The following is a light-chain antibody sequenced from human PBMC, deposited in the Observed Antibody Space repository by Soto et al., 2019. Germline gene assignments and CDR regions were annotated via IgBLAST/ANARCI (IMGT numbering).Light chain of an antibody. J-gene: IGKJ1*01. CDR1: QSISSY. V-gene: IGKV1-39*01. CDR2: GAS. Sequence: DIQMTQSPSSLSASVGDRITITCRASQSISSYLNWYQQKPGKAPKLLIYGASSLQSGVPSRFSGSESGTDFTLTISSLQPEDFATYYCQQSHSTPQTFGQGTKVEIK. CDR3: QQSHSTPQT.